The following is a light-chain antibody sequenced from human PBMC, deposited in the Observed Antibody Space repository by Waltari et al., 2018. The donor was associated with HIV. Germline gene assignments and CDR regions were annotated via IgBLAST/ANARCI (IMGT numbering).Light chain of an antibody. V-gene: IGLV1-44*01. J-gene: IGLJ1*01. CDR2: TDA. CDR3: AAWDDNLDHV. Sequence: QSVLTQPPSVSGTPGQRVTISCSGGSSNIGANTVTWYQHLPGAAPKVLIYTDAEPPSGVPDRFSGSKTGTSASLATSGLQSEDEAVYYCAAWDDNLDHVFGTGTKVSVL. CDR1: SSNIGANT.